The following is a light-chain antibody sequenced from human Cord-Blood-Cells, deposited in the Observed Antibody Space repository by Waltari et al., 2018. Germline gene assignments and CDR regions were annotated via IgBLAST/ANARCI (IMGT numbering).Light chain of an antibody. CDR2: GAS. CDR1: QRVSSN. V-gene: IGKV3-15*01. CDR3: QQYNNWPPLT. J-gene: IGKJ4*01. Sequence: EIVMTQSPATLSVSPGERATLSCRASQRVSSNLAWYQQKPGQAPRPLIYGASTGATGIPARFSGSGSGTEFTLTISSLQSEDFAVYYCQQYNNWPPLTFGGGTKVEIK.